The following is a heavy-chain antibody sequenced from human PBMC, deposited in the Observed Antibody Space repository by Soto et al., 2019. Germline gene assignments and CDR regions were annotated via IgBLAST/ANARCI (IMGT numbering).Heavy chain of an antibody. CDR2: ISYDGSNK. J-gene: IGHJ6*02. V-gene: IGHV3-30*03. CDR1: GFTFSSYG. D-gene: IGHD4-4*01. CDR3: ARDIRATVTKLWLGILDYYYGMDV. Sequence: GGSLRLSCAASGFTFSSYGMHWVRQAPGKGLEWVAVISYDGSNKYYADSVKGRFTISRDNSKNTLYLQMNSLRAEDTAVYYCARDIRATVTKLWLGILDYYYGMDVWGQG.